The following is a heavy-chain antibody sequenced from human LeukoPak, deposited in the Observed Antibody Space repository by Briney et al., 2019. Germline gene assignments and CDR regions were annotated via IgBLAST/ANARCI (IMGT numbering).Heavy chain of an antibody. CDR1: GGSISSSSYY. V-gene: IGHV4-39*07. Sequence: SETLSLTCTVSGGSISSSSYYWGWIRQPPGKGLEWIGSIYYSGSTYYNPSLKSRVTISVDRSKNQFSLKLSSVTAADTAVYYCARTGFWSGSAAFDYWGQGTLVTVSS. CDR3: ARTGFWSGSAAFDY. D-gene: IGHD3-3*01. CDR2: IYYSGST. J-gene: IGHJ4*02.